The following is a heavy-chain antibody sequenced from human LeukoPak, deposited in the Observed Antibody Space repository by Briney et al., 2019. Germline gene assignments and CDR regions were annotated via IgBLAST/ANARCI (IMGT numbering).Heavy chain of an antibody. CDR1: GGSFSNYY. V-gene: IGHV4-34*01. CDR2: FVLMGSS. CDR3: ARGLEDRISIFGVVKFYYFDF. J-gene: IGHJ4*02. D-gene: IGHD3-3*01. Sequence: SETLSLTCAVYGGSFSNYYWTWFRKPPGKGLGWIGEFVLMGSSHYNPSLKSRVTISVDTSKNQLSLKLSSVTAADTAVYYCARGLEDRISIFGVVKFYYFDFWGQGTLVTVSS.